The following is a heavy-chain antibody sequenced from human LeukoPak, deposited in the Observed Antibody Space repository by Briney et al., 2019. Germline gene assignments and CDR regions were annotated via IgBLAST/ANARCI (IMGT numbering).Heavy chain of an antibody. CDR2: IYPGVSDT. V-gene: IGHV5-51*01. Sequence: GESLKISCKGSGYSFTSYWIGWVRQMPGKGLGWMGIIYPGVSDTRYTPSFQGQVTISADKSIRTAYLQWSSLKASDTALYYCARQGYTSSWYAYWGQGTLVTVSS. J-gene: IGHJ4*02. D-gene: IGHD6-13*01. CDR3: ARQGYTSSWYAY. CDR1: GYSFTSYW.